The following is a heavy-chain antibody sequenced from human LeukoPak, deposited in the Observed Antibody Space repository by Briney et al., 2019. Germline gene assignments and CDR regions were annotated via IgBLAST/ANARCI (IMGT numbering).Heavy chain of an antibody. CDR2: ISSSSSYI. CDR1: GFTFNSYS. V-gene: IGHV3-21*01. D-gene: IGHD4-17*01. J-gene: IGHJ4*02. CDR3: ARDDYGDYGHYFDY. Sequence: GGSLRLSCAASGFTFNSYSMNWVRQAPGKGLEWVSSISSSSSYIYYADSVKGRFTISRDNAKNSLYLQMNSLRAEDTAVYYCARDDYGDYGHYFDYWGQGTLVTVSS.